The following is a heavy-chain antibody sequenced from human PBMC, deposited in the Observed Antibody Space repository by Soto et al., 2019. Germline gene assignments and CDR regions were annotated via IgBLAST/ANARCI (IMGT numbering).Heavy chain of an antibody. CDR3: ASGLEGGSYYDDYYGMDV. CDR2: ISAYNGNT. Sequence: QVQLVQSGAEVKKPGASVKVSCKASGYTFTSYGISWVRQAPGQGLEWMGWISAYNGNTNYAQKLQGRVTMTTDTSTSTAYMELRSLRSDYTAVDYWASGLEGGSYYDDYYGMDVWGQGTPVTVSS. J-gene: IGHJ6*02. D-gene: IGHD1-26*01. CDR1: GYTFTSYG. V-gene: IGHV1-18*01.